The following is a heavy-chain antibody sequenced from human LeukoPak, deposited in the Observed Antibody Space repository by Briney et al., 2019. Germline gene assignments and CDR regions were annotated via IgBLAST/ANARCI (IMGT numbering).Heavy chain of an antibody. V-gene: IGHV1-69*04. CDR3: WKFGGYEERGDDY. D-gene: IGHD5-12*01. Sequence: SVKVSCKASGGTFSSYAISWVRQAPGQGLEWMGRIIPILGIANYAQKFQGRVTITADKSTSTAYMELSSLRSEDTAVYYCWKFGGYEERGDDYWGQGTLVTVSS. CDR2: IIPILGIA. J-gene: IGHJ4*02. CDR1: GGTFSSYA.